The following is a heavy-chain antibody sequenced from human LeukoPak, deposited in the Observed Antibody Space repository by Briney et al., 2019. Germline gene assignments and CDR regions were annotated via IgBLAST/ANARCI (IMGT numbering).Heavy chain of an antibody. D-gene: IGHD5-18*01. J-gene: IGHJ4*02. Sequence: PSETLSLTCTVSGGSISSRSYYWGWIRQPPGKGLEWIGSIYYSGSTYDNPSLKSRVTISVDTSKNQFSLKLSSVTAADTAVYYCARSPSSRGYSYGHLMDYWGQGTLVTVSS. CDR1: GGSISSRSYY. V-gene: IGHV4-39*01. CDR2: IYYSGST. CDR3: ARSPSSRGYSYGHLMDY.